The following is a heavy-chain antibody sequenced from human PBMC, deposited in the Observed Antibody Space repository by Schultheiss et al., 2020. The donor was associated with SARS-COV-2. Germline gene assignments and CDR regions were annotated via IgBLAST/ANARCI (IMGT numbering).Heavy chain of an antibody. D-gene: IGHD2-2*01. CDR3: AREVRYCSSASCPKHFYSMDV. CDR2: IYYSGST. CDR1: GGSISSYY. V-gene: IGHV4-59*12. Sequence: SETLSLTCTVSGGSISSYYWSWIRQPPGKGLEWIGYIYYSGSTNYNPSLKSRVTISVDTSKNQFSLKLSSVTAADTAVYYCAREVRYCSSASCPKHFYSMDVWGQGTTVTVSS. J-gene: IGHJ6*02.